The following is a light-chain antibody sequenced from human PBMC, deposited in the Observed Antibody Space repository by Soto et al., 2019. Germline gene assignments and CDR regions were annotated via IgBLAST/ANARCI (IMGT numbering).Light chain of an antibody. CDR2: VNSDGSH. J-gene: IGLJ1*01. CDR3: QTWGTGIQV. CDR1: SGHSSYA. Sequence: QAVVTQSPSASASLGASVKLTCTLSSGHSSYAIAWHQQQPEKGPRYLMKVNSDGSHTKGDGIPDRFSGSSSGAERYLTISGLQSEDEADYYCQTWGTGIQVFGTGTKLTVL. V-gene: IGLV4-69*01.